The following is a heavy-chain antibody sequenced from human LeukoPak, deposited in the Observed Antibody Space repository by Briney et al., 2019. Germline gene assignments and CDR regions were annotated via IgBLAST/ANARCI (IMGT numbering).Heavy chain of an antibody. V-gene: IGHV3-23*01. CDR1: GFTFSSYA. D-gene: IGHD6-19*01. Sequence: PGGSLRLSCTASGFTFSSYAMSWVRQAPGKGLEWVSSISNSGGGSTNYADSVKGRFTISRDNSKNTLYLQMNSLRADDTAVNYCAKKTGYSSGWYVEYWGQGTLVTVSS. CDR2: ISNSGGGST. CDR3: AKKTGYSSGWYVEY. J-gene: IGHJ4*02.